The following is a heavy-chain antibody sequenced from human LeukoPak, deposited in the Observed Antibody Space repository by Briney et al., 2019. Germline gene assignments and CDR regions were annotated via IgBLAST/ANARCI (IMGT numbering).Heavy chain of an antibody. CDR1: GGSISSYY. D-gene: IGHD3-10*01. J-gene: IGHJ5*02. V-gene: IGHV4-34*01. CDR2: INHSGST. Sequence: LETLSLTCTVSGGSISSYYWSWIRQPPGKGLEWIGEINHSGSTNYNPSLKSRVTISVDTSKNQFSLKLSSVTAADTAVYYCARGGTMVRGVIPTQYNWFDPWGQGTLVTVSS. CDR3: ARGGTMVRGVIPTQYNWFDP.